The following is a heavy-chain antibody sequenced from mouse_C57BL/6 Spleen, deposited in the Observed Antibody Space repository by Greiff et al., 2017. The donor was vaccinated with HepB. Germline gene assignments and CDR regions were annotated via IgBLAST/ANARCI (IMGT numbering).Heavy chain of an antibody. CDR2: INPNNGGT. V-gene: IGHV1-22*01. CDR1: GYTFTDYN. Sequence: EVKLQQSGPELVKPGASVKMSCKASGYTFTDYNMHWVKQSHGKSLEWIGYINPNNGGTSYNQKFKGKATLTVNKSSSTAYMELRSLTSEDSAVYYCARKDYYGSSWFAYWGQGTLVTVSA. D-gene: IGHD1-1*01. CDR3: ARKDYYGSSWFAY. J-gene: IGHJ3*01.